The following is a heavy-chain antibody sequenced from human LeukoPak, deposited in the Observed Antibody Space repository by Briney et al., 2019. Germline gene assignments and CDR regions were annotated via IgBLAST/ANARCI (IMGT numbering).Heavy chain of an antibody. Sequence: PGGSLRLSCAASVFTFSSYSMNWVRQARWKGREWVSSISSSSSYIYYADSVKGRFTISRDNAKNSQYLQMNSLRAEDTAVYYCARTTTFMWFDPWGQGTLVTVSS. CDR1: VFTFSSYS. J-gene: IGHJ5*02. CDR3: ARTTTFMWFDP. CDR2: ISSSSSYI. V-gene: IGHV3-21*01. D-gene: IGHD3-16*01.